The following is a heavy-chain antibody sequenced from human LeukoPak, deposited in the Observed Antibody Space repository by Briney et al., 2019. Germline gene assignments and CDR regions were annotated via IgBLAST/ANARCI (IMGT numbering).Heavy chain of an antibody. Sequence: ASVKLSCKASGYTFTNYYMHWVRQAPGQGLEWMGIINPSGGSTSYAQKFQGRLTMIRDMSTSTVYMELSSLRSEDTAVYYCARDRQLLWFGESPTGYFDYWGQGTLVTVSS. D-gene: IGHD3-10*01. CDR1: GYTFTNYY. V-gene: IGHV1-46*01. CDR3: ARDRQLLWFGESPTGYFDY. CDR2: INPSGGST. J-gene: IGHJ4*02.